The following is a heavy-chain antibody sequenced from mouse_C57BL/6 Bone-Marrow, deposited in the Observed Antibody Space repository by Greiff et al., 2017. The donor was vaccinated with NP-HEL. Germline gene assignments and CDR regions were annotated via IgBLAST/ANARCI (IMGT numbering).Heavy chain of an antibody. V-gene: IGHV1-74*01. CDR3: ARDYYGSSYRFAY. J-gene: IGHJ3*01. CDR1: GYTFTSYW. CDR2: IHPSDSDT. D-gene: IGHD1-1*01. Sequence: QVQLKQPGAELVKPGASVKVSCKASGYTFTSYWMHWVKQRPGQGLEWIGRIHPSDSDTNYNQKFKGKATLTVDKSSSTAYMQLSSLTSEDSAVYFCARDYYGSSYRFAYWGQGTLVTVSA.